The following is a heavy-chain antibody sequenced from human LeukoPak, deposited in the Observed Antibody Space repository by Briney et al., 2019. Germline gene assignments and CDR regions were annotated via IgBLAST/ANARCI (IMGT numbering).Heavy chain of an antibody. CDR3: ARHDSFIPF. CDR2: ISDNEWTT. V-gene: IGHV3-23*01. J-gene: IGHJ4*02. Sequence: PGGSLRLSCAASGFNFNYYAMSWVRQAPGKGLEWVSGISDNEWTTYYTDSVKGRFTIFRDNTKNTVYLQMNNLRADDTAVYFCARHDSFIPFWGQGTLVTVSS. D-gene: IGHD3-16*02. CDR1: GFNFNYYA.